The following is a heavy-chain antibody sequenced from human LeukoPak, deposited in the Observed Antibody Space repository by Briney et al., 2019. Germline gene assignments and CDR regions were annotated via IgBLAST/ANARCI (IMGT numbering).Heavy chain of an antibody. Sequence: SGGSLRLSCAASGFTFSSYEMNWVRQAPGKGLEWVSYISSSGSTRYYADSVKGRFTISRDNAKNTLYLQMNSLRAEDTAVYFCARGYSGTYPFDYWGQGTLVTVSS. J-gene: IGHJ4*02. CDR2: ISSSGSTR. CDR3: ARGYSGTYPFDY. CDR1: GFTFSSYE. D-gene: IGHD1-26*01. V-gene: IGHV3-48*03.